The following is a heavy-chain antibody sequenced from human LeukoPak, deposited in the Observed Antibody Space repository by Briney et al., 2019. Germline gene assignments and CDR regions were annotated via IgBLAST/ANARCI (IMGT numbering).Heavy chain of an antibody. Sequence: PGGSLRLSCAASGFTFSSYAMSWVRQAPGKGLEWVSAISGSGGSTYYADSVKGRFTISRDNSKNTLYLQMNSLRAEDAAVYYCANDYDFWSGYWADAFDIWGQGTMVTVSS. V-gene: IGHV3-23*01. CDR2: ISGSGGST. CDR1: GFTFSSYA. D-gene: IGHD3-3*01. CDR3: ANDYDFWSGYWADAFDI. J-gene: IGHJ3*02.